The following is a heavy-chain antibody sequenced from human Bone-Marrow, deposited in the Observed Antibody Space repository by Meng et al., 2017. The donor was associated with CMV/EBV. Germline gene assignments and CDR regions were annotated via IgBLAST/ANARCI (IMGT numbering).Heavy chain of an antibody. V-gene: IGHV5-51*01. CDR3: ARTAVGSYYGGKRREGRVDLDAFDI. J-gene: IGHJ3*02. CDR1: GYSFTSYW. D-gene: IGHD4-23*01. CDR2: IYPGDSDT. Sequence: GESLKISCKGSGYSFTSYWIGWVRQMPGKGLEWMGIIYPGDSDTRYSPSFQGQVTISADKSISTAYLQWSSLKASDTAMYYCARTAVGSYYGGKRREGRVDLDAFDIWGQGTMVTVAS.